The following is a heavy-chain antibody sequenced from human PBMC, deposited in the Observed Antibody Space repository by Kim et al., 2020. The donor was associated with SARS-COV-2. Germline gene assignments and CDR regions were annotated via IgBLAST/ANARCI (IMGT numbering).Heavy chain of an antibody. J-gene: IGHJ3*02. D-gene: IGHD3-16*01. CDR3: ARLGGGSTVDAFDI. Sequence: PSCQGQVTISADKSISTAYLQWSSLKASDTAMYYCARLGGGSTVDAFDIWGQGTMVTVSS. V-gene: IGHV5-51*01.